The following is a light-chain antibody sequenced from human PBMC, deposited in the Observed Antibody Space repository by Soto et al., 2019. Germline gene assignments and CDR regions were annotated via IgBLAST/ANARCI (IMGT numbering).Light chain of an antibody. CDR1: SGSIASNY. V-gene: IGLV6-57*03. Sequence: NFILTQPHSVSESPGKTVTISCTRSSGSIASNYVQWYQQRPGSAPTTVIYEDNQRPSGVPDRFSGSIDSSSNSASLTISGLKTEDGADYYCQSYDSSNQGVFGGGTKLTVL. CDR2: EDN. J-gene: IGLJ3*02. CDR3: QSYDSSNQGV.